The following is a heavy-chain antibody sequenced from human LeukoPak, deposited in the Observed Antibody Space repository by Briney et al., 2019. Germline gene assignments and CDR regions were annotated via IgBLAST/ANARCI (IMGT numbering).Heavy chain of an antibody. CDR2: INHSGST. CDR1: GGSFSGYY. V-gene: IGHV4-34*01. D-gene: IGHD2-2*01. J-gene: IGHJ4*02. CDR3: ARGRDIGVVPAAMRRYYFDY. Sequence: PSETLSLTCAVYGGSFSGYYWSWIRQPPGKGLEWIGEINHSGSTNYNPSLKSRVTISVDTSKNQFSLKLSSVTAADTAVYYCARGRDIGVVPAAMRRYYFDYWGQGTLVTVSS.